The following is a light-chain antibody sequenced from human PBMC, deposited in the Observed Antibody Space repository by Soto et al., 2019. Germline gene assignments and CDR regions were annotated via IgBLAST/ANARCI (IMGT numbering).Light chain of an antibody. Sequence: QCVLEQPPSVSGAAGQRVTISCTGSSSNIGAGYDVHWYQQLPGTAPKLLIYGNSNRPSGVPDRFSGSKSGTSASLAITGLQAEDEADYYCQSYDSSLSGYVFGTGTKVTVL. V-gene: IGLV1-40*01. CDR3: QSYDSSLSGYV. CDR1: SSNIGAGYD. J-gene: IGLJ1*01. CDR2: GNS.